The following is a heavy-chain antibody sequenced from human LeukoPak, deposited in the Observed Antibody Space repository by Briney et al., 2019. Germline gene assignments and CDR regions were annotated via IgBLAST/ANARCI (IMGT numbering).Heavy chain of an antibody. V-gene: IGHV3-23*01. D-gene: IGHD6-19*01. CDR2: IGTSGAST. J-gene: IGHJ4*02. Sequence: GGSPRLSCAASGFTFSSYAMSWVRQAPGKGLEWVSAIGTSGASTYSADSVKGRFTISRDNSKNMLYLQMNSLRAEDTAVYYCAKRPQRGSGWYYYFDYWGQGTLVTVSS. CDR3: AKRPQRGSGWYYYFDY. CDR1: GFTFSSYA.